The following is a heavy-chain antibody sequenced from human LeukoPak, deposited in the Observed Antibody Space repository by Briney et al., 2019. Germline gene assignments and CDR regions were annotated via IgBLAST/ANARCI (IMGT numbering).Heavy chain of an antibody. Sequence: GSPRLFRSSSGFPLNDYYMSWIRQAPGEGLEWVSYISGSGSTIYYADSVKGRFTISRDNAKNSLYLQMNSLRAEDTAVYYCARDGSGSPTIYWGQGTLVTVSS. D-gene: IGHD3-10*01. CDR3: ARDGSGSPTIY. J-gene: IGHJ4*02. V-gene: IGHV3-11*01. CDR2: ISGSGSTI. CDR1: GFPLNDYY.